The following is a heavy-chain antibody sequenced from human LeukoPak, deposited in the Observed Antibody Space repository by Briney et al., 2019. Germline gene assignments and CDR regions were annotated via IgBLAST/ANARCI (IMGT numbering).Heavy chain of an antibody. CDR1: GGSISSYY. Sequence: SETLSLTCTVSGGSISSYYWSWIRQPAGKGLEWIGRTYTSGSTNYNPSLKSRVTMSVDTSKYQFSLKLSSVTAADTAVYYCAREGGAAGDFDYWGQGTLVTVSS. J-gene: IGHJ4*02. V-gene: IGHV4-4*07. CDR3: AREGGAAGDFDY. D-gene: IGHD6-13*01. CDR2: TYTSGST.